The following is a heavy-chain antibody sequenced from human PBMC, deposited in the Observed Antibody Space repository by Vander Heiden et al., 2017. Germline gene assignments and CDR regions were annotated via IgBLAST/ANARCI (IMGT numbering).Heavy chain of an antibody. CDR3: TRESGRNWFDP. CDR1: GFPFSGSA. V-gene: IGHV3-73*02. Sequence: EVQLVESGGGLVQPGGSPQLSCAASGFPFSGSAMHWVRQASGKGLEWVGRIRSKANSYATAYAASVKGRFTISRDDSKNTAYLQMNSLKTEDTAVYYCTRESGRNWFDPWGQGTLVTVSS. D-gene: IGHD3-3*01. CDR2: IRSKANSYAT. J-gene: IGHJ5*02.